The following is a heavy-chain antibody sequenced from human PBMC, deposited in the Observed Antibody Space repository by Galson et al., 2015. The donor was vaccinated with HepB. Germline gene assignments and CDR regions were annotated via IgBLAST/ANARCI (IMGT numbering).Heavy chain of an antibody. D-gene: IGHD3-3*01. Sequence: SLRLSCAASGFTFSSYAMSWVRQAPGKGLEWVSAIRGSGGSTYYADSVKGRFPISRDNSKNTLYLQMNSLRAEDTAVYYCAKDAHYDFWSGYYFDYWGQGTLVTVSS. CDR1: GFTFSSYA. CDR2: IRGSGGST. J-gene: IGHJ4*02. V-gene: IGHV3-23*01. CDR3: AKDAHYDFWSGYYFDY.